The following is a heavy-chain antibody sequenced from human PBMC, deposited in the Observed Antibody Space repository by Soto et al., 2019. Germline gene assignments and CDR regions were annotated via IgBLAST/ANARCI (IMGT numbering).Heavy chain of an antibody. D-gene: IGHD3-22*01. CDR3: ARGRGYTSIIVVVYDAFDI. J-gene: IGHJ3*02. CDR1: GYTFTSYG. Sequence: QVQLVQSGAEVKKPGASVKVSCKASGYTFTSYGISWVRQAPGQGLEWMGWISAYNGNTNYAQKLQGGVTMTTDTTASTANIELRSLRSDDTAVYYFARGRGYTSIIVVVYDAFDIWGQGTMVTVSS. CDR2: ISAYNGNT. V-gene: IGHV1-18*01.